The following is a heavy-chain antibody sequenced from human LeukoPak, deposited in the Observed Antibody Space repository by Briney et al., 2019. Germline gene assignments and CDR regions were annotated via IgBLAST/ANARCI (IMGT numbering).Heavy chain of an antibody. CDR2: ISKNGDDT. CDR1: GFTFSDYP. D-gene: IGHD4-11*01. J-gene: IGHJ4*02. V-gene: IGHV3-64D*06. Sequence: PGGCLRLSCSASGFTFSDYPMHWVRQTPGKRPEYVSAISKNGDDTYYADSVKGGFTISRDNSKNTLYLQMSSLRTEDAAVFYCVQVGSNYYLNWGQGTLVIVSS. CDR3: VQVGSNYYLN.